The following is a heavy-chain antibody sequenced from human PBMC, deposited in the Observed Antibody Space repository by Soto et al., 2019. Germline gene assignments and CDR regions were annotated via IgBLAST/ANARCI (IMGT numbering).Heavy chain of an antibody. CDR2: ISSSSAYI. D-gene: IGHD6-19*01. V-gene: IGHV3-21*01. J-gene: IGHJ5*02. CDR1: GLTVNTYN. CDR3: ARDGGSGLSWFDP. Sequence: GGSLRLSCAATGLTVNTYNMNWVRQAPGKGLEWVSSISSSSAYIYYADSVKGRFTISRDNAKNLLFLQMNSLRAEDTAVYYCARDGGSGLSWFDPWGQGTQVTVSS.